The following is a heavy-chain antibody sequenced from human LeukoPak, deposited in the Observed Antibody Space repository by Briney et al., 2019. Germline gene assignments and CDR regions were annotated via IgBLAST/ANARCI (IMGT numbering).Heavy chain of an antibody. CDR2: MSYDGTDK. D-gene: IGHD2-2*01. V-gene: IGHV3-30*04. Sequence: PGGSLRLSCAASGFTFNTYTIYWVRQAPGKGLEWVTLMSYDGTDKYYANSVKGRFTISRDSSKNTLDLQMNSLRAEDTAVYYCARVVPAAMGVDYWGQGTLVTVSS. CDR3: ARVVPAAMGVDY. J-gene: IGHJ4*02. CDR1: GFTFNTYT.